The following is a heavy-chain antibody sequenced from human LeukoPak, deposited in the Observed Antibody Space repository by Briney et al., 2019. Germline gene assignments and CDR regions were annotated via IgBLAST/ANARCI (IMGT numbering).Heavy chain of an antibody. J-gene: IGHJ4*02. CDR3: AREMGGNALDY. CDR1: GFTFSSYA. Sequence: GRSLRLSCAASGFTFSSYAMHWARQAPGKGLEWVAVISYDGSNKYYADSVKGRFTISRDNSKNTLYLQMNSLRAEDTAVYYCAREMGGNALDYWGQGTLVTVSS. CDR2: ISYDGSNK. V-gene: IGHV3-30*04. D-gene: IGHD4-23*01.